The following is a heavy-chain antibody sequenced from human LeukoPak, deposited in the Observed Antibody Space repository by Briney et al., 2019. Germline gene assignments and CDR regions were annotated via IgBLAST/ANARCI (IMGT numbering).Heavy chain of an antibody. CDR3: AREQPPGVYFDC. V-gene: IGHV3-53*01. J-gene: IGHJ4*02. Sequence: PGGSLRLSCAASGFTVSSNYMSWVRQAPGKGLEWVSIIYDGGTTYHADSVKGRFSISRDNSKNTVFLQMSSLRAEDTAVYYCAREQPPGVYFDCGGQGTLVTVSS. D-gene: IGHD1-14*01. CDR2: IYDGGTT. CDR1: GFTVSSNY.